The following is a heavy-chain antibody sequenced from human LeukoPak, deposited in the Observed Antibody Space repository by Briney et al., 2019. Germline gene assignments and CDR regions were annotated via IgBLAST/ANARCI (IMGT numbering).Heavy chain of an antibody. D-gene: IGHD3-22*01. CDR2: MWYDGSNK. Sequence: GRSLRLSCAASGFTFSSYGMHWVRQAPGKGLEWVAVMWYDGSNKYYADSVKGRFTISRDNSKNTLYLQMNSLRAEDTAVYYCARNYYDSSGHYRFDYWGQGTLVTVSS. CDR3: ARNYYDSSGHYRFDY. J-gene: IGHJ4*02. CDR1: GFTFSSYG. V-gene: IGHV3-33*01.